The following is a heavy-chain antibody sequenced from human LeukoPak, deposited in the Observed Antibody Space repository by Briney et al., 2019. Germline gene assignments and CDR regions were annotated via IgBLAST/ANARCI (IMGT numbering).Heavy chain of an antibody. V-gene: IGHV4-59*02. D-gene: IGHD2-15*01. J-gene: IGHJ4*02. CDR3: ARIHRYCSGGACYVLDN. CDR1: GGSVSGYY. CDR2: VYYSGST. Sequence: SETLSLTCVVSGGSVSGYYWGWLRQPPGRGLEWIGYVYYSGSTNYNPSFKSRLTISVDTSRNQFSLQLSSVTAADTAVYYCARIHRYCSGGACYVLDNWGQGTLVAVSS.